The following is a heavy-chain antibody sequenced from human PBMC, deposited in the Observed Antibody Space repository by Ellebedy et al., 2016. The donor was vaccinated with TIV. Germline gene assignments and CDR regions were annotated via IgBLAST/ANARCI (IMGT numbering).Heavy chain of an antibody. D-gene: IGHD3-16*01. Sequence: GESLKISCAVSGFTVSSNYMSWVRQAPGKGLEWVSLIYTGGSTYYADPVKGRFTISRDNSKNTLYLQMNSLRVEDTAVYYCSIETFNDVDLTLWGVFDVWGQGTMVTVSS. CDR1: GFTVSSNY. J-gene: IGHJ3*01. CDR2: IYTGGST. CDR3: SIETFNDVDLTLWGVFDV. V-gene: IGHV3-66*01.